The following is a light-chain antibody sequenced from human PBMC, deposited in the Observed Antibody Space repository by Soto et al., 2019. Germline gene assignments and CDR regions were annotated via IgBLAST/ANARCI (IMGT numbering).Light chain of an antibody. Sequence: ALTQPPPPSRAPRQSVTLSCTGTSSDVGGYDYVSWYQQHPGKAPKLILYEISERPSGVPDRFSGSKSGNTASLTVSGLQAEDEADYYCSSYAGSNNCVFGTGTKVTVL. CDR2: EIS. J-gene: IGLJ1*01. CDR3: SSYAGSNNCV. V-gene: IGLV2-8*01. CDR1: SSDVGGYDY.